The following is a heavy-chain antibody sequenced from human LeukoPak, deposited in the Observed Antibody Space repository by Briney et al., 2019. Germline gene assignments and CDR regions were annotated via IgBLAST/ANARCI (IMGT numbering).Heavy chain of an antibody. CDR1: GFTFSSYA. CDR3: AKDMSAPLWAFWRPFDY. J-gene: IGHJ4*02. CDR2: ISGSGGST. V-gene: IGHV3-23*01. D-gene: IGHD3-3*01. Sequence: GGSLRLSCAASGFTFSSYAMSWVRQAPGKGLEWVTAISGSGGSTYYADSVKGRFTISRDNSKNTLYLQMNSLRAENTAVYYCAKDMSAPLWAFWRPFDYWGQGTLVTVSS.